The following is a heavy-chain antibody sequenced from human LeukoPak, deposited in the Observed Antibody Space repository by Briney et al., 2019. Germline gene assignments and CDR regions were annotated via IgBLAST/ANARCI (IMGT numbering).Heavy chain of an antibody. J-gene: IGHJ6*02. V-gene: IGHV3-9*01. CDR3: AKVGGAGTEYYYGMDV. D-gene: IGHD6-19*01. Sequence: GGSLRLSCAASGFTFDDYAMHWVRQAPGKGLEWVSGISWNSGSIGYADSVKGRFTISRDNAKNSLYLQMNSLRAEDTALYYCAKVGGAGTEYYYGMDVWGQGTTVTVSS. CDR1: GFTFDDYA. CDR2: ISWNSGSI.